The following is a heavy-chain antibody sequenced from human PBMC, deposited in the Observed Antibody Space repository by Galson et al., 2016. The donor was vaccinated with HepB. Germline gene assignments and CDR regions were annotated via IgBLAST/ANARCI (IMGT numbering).Heavy chain of an antibody. CDR1: GFSLSTSRLA. Sequence: PALVKPTQTLTLTCTFSGFSLSTSRLAVGWIRQPPGKALEWLAHIYWDEDKRYNPSLKSRLTITKDTSRNHVVLTMTNMDPVDTATYYCARRAKVVAHFDYWDQGCLVTVSS. CDR2: IYWDEDK. CDR3: ARRAKVVAHFDY. J-gene: IGHJ4*02. V-gene: IGHV2-5*02. D-gene: IGHD2-15*01.